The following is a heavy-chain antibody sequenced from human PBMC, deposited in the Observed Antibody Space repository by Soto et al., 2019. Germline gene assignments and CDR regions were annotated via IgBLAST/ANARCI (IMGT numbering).Heavy chain of an antibody. CDR1: GGTFSSYA. V-gene: IGHV1-69*12. D-gene: IGHD3-22*01. CDR3: ARGYYYDSSGYYWYYYYGMDV. Sequence: QVQLVQSGAEVKKPGSSVKVSCKASGGTFSSYAISWVRQAPGQGLEWMGGIIPIFGTANYAQKFQGRVTITADESTSTAYMELSSLRSGDTAVYYCARGYYYDSSGYYWYYYYGMDVWGQGTTVTVSS. J-gene: IGHJ6*02. CDR2: IIPIFGTA.